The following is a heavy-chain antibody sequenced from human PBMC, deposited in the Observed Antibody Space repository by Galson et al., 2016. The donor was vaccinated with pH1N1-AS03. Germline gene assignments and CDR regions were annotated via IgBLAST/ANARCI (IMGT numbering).Heavy chain of an antibody. D-gene: IGHD5-12*01. J-gene: IGHJ4*02. CDR2: ITSSSSMI. V-gene: IGHV3-48*01. CDR1: GFTFSSYA. CDR3: ARDRKGYGSSFDY. Sequence: SLRLSCAASGFTFSSYAMSWVRQAPGKGLEWVSYITSSSSMIYYADSVKGRFIISRDNAKNSLCLHMKSLRAEDTAVYYCARDRKGYGSSFDYWGQGTLVSVSS.